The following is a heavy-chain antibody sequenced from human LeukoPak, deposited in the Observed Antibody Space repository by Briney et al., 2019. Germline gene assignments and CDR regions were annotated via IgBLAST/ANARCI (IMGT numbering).Heavy chain of an antibody. CDR3: ARSTRDSRGYYNTLDY. J-gene: IGHJ4*02. CDR1: GFSLRTYW. Sequence: GGSLRLSCAASGFSLRTYWMHWVRQVPGKGLEWLSRINSDGSSTTYADSVKGRFTISRDNAKNTLYLQLNSLRAEDTAVYYCARSTRDSRGYYNTLDYWGQGALVTVSS. D-gene: IGHD3-22*01. CDR2: INSDGSST. V-gene: IGHV3-74*01.